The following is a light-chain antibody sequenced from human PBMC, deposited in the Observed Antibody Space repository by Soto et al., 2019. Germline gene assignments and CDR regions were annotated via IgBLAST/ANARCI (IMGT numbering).Light chain of an antibody. CDR3: AQYGSSLYT. Sequence: EIVLTQSPGTLSLSPGERATLSCRPSQSVISNYLAWYQQKPGQAPRLLIYAASSRATGIPDRFSGSGSGTDFTLTINKLEPEDFAMYFCAQYGSSLYTCGQGTKLEIK. CDR2: AAS. V-gene: IGKV3-20*01. J-gene: IGKJ2*01. CDR1: QSVISNY.